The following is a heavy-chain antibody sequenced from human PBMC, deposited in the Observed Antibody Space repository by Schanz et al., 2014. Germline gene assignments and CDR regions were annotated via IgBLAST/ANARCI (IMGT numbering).Heavy chain of an antibody. J-gene: IGHJ6*02. D-gene: IGHD6-6*01. V-gene: IGHV3-33*08. CDR2: IWYNGSNK. CDR3: ATEGPRGTRHPINYYYAMDN. CDR1: GFTFSIYG. Sequence: VQLLESGGGLVQPGGSLRLSCAASGFTFSIYGMSWVRQAPGKGLEWVAVIWYNGSNKYYADSVRGRFTISRDNAKNSVFLQMNRLRAEDTAVYYCATEGPRGTRHPINYYYAMDNWGQGTKVTV.